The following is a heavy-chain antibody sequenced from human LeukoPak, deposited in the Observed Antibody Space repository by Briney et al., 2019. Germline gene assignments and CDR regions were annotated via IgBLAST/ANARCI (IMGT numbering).Heavy chain of an antibody. V-gene: IGHV1-2*02. Sequence: ASVKVSCKASGYTFTGYYMHWVRQAPGQGLEWMGWINPNSGGTNYAQKFQGRVTMTRDTSISTAYMELSRLRSDDTAVYYCARDLTPTYCYGSGSYGDYWGQGTLVTVSS. CDR1: GYTFTGYY. D-gene: IGHD3-10*01. J-gene: IGHJ4*02. CDR2: INPNSGGT. CDR3: ARDLTPTYCYGSGSYGDY.